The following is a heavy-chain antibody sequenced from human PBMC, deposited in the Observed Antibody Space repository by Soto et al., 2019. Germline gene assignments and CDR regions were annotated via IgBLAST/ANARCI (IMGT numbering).Heavy chain of an antibody. CDR1: GYSFTTYW. CDR3: ARTVREQWLADY. Sequence: GESLKISCNGSGYSFTTYWIGWVRQMPGKGLEWMGIIYPTDSDTRYSPSFQGQVTISADKSISTAYLQWSSLKASDTATYYCARTVREQWLADYWGRGTLVTVSS. D-gene: IGHD6-19*01. J-gene: IGHJ4*02. V-gene: IGHV5-51*01. CDR2: IYPTDSDT.